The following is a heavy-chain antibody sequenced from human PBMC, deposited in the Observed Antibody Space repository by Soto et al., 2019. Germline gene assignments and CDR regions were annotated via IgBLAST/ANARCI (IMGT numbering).Heavy chain of an antibody. V-gene: IGHV3-48*02. CDR2: ISTTSSSI. Sequence: PGGSLRLSCAASGFTFSSYSMNWVRQAPGKGLEWISCISTTSSSIYYADSVKGRFTISRDNAKNSLFLQMNSLRDEDTAVYYCAREGVAFDYWGQGALVTVSS. CDR1: GFTFSSYS. CDR3: AREGVAFDY. D-gene: IGHD3-3*01. J-gene: IGHJ4*02.